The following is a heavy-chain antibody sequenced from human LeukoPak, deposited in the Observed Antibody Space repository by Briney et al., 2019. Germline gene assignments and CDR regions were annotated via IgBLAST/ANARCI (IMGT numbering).Heavy chain of an antibody. CDR1: TFTFSSYW. CDR2: IRYDGSNN. V-gene: IGHV3-30*02. D-gene: IGHD6-19*01. CDR3: AKVLGGSGWYYYMDV. J-gene: IGHJ6*03. Sequence: GGSLRLSCAASTFTFSSYWMSWVRQAHAKGLEWGPFIRYDGSNNYYGDSVKGRFSISRDNSKNTLSLQMNSLRVEDTAVYYCAKVLGGSGWYYYMDVWGKGTTVTVSS.